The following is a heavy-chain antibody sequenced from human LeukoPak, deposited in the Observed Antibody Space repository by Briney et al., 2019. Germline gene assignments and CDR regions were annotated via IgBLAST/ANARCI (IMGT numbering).Heavy chain of an antibody. CDR1: GGSISSGGYY. CDR3: AREALPGDTRDYYYMDV. Sequence: SETLSLTCTVSGGSISSGGYYWSWIRQPPGKGLEWIGYIYHSGSTYYNPSLKSRVTISVDRSKNQFSLKLSSVTAADTAVYYCAREALPGDTRDYYYMDVWGKGTTVTVPS. D-gene: IGHD3-10*01. V-gene: IGHV4-30-2*01. J-gene: IGHJ6*03. CDR2: IYHSGST.